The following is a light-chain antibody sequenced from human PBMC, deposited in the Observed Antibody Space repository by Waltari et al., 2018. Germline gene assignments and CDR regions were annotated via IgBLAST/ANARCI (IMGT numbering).Light chain of an antibody. V-gene: IGKV3-11*01. J-gene: IGKJ5*01. CDR2: DAS. Sequence: EIVLTQSPATLSSSPGERATLSCRHSQSASSYLAWYQQKPGQAPRLLIYDASNRATGIPARFSGSGSGTDFTLTISSLEPEDFAVYYCQQRSNWQITFGQGTRLEIK. CDR3: QQRSNWQIT. CDR1: QSASSY.